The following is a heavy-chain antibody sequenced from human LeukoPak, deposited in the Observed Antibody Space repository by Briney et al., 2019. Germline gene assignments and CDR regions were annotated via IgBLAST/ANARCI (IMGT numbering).Heavy chain of an antibody. J-gene: IGHJ6*03. CDR1: GGSFSGYY. Sequence: SETLSLTCAVYGGSFSGYYWSWIRQPPGKGLEWIGEINHSGSTNYNPSLKSRVTISVDTSKNQFSLKLSSVTAADTAVYYCAGGQRGGLRRMVSTNYYYYMDVWGKGTTVTVSS. CDR2: INHSGST. V-gene: IGHV4-34*01. D-gene: IGHD3-10*01. CDR3: AGGQRGGLRRMVSTNYYYYMDV.